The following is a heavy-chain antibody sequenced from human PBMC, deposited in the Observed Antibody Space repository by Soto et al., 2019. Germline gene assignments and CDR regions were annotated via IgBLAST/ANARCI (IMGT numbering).Heavy chain of an antibody. CDR2: ITESGAGI. Sequence: GGSLRLSCEASGFTFSSYAMSWVRQAAGKGLEWVSGITESGAGIYYADSVKGRFTISRDNSKNTRYLQMNSLRAEDTAVYYCAKSNSGGDHYFDSWGQGALVTVSS. CDR3: AKSNSGGDHYFDS. V-gene: IGHV3-23*01. CDR1: GFTFSSYA. J-gene: IGHJ4*02. D-gene: IGHD6-19*01.